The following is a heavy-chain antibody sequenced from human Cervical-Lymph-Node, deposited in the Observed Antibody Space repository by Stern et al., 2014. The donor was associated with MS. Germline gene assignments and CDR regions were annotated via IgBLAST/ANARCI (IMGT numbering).Heavy chain of an antibody. V-gene: IGHV1-69*01. J-gene: IGHJ6*02. CDR2: VIPVVGTP. D-gene: IGHD1-26*01. Sequence: VQLVESGAEVRKPGSSVKVSCKASGGALNTYAIHWVRLAPGQGLEWMGGVIPVVGTPVYAQKFKGRFTIAADESTSTDYMELSSLRSDDTAVYYCTRGASSAAWYRHAVDVWGQGTTVTVSS. CDR1: GGALNTYA. CDR3: TRGASSAAWYRHAVDV.